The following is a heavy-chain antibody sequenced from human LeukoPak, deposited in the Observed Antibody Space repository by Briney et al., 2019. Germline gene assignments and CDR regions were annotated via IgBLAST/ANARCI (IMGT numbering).Heavy chain of an antibody. J-gene: IGHJ3*02. CDR3: ARIPGVLGDAFDI. CDR1: GFSLSTSGMR. CDR2: LDWDDDK. D-gene: IGHD2-8*01. Sequence: SGPALVKPTQTLTLTCTFSGFSLSTSGMRVSWIRQPPVKALEWLARLDWDDDKFYSTSLKTRLTISKDTSKNQVVLTLTNMDPVDTATYYCARIPGVLGDAFDIWGQGPMVPVSS. V-gene: IGHV2-70*04.